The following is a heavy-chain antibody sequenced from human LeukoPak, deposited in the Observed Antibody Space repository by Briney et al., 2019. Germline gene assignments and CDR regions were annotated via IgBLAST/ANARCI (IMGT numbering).Heavy chain of an antibody. CDR1: GGSISSFY. CDR3: GRHGPGGARHAFDI. J-gene: IGHJ3*02. CDR2: SYISGST. V-gene: IGHV4-4*09. Sequence: SETLSLTCTVSGGSISSFYWSWIRQPPGKVLEWIGYSYISGSTNYNPSLKIRVTISVDTSKSHFSLKLSSVTAADTAVYYCGRHGPGGARHAFDIWGQGTMVTVSS. D-gene: IGHD3-10*01.